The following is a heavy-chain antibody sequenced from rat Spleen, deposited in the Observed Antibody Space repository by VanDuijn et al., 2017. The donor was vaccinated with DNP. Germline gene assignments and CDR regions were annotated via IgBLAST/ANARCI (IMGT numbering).Heavy chain of an antibody. CDR2: ISYSGTT. Sequence: EVQLQESGPGLVKPSQSLSLTCSVTGYSITSNYWAWIRKFPGNKMEWMGYISYSGTTGYNPSLRSRISITRDTSKNQFLLQVNSVTAEDTDTYYCTREPRPRYFDYWGQGVMVTVSS. J-gene: IGHJ2*01. CDR3: TREPRPRYFDY. CDR1: GYSITSNY. V-gene: IGHV3-1*01.